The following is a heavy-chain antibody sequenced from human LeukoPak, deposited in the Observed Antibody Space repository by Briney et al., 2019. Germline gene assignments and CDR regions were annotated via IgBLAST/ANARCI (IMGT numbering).Heavy chain of an antibody. V-gene: IGHV4-61*02. CDR2: INISGNT. CDR1: GGSISSSSYY. CDR3: ARDPLKGFDY. Sequence: PSETLSLTCTVSGGSISSSSYYWGWIRQPAGKGLEWIGRINISGNTNYNPSLKSRVTMSLDTSKNQISLKLSAVTAADTAVYYCARDPLKGFDYWGQGMLVTVSS. J-gene: IGHJ4*02.